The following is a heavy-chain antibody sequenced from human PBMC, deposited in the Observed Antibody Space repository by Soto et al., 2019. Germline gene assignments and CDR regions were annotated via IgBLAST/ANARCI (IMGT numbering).Heavy chain of an antibody. Sequence: PSETLSLTCTVSGGSISSSSYYWGWIRQPPGKGLEWIGNIYYSGSTYYNLSLKSRVTISVDTSKNQFSLKLSSVTAADTTVYYCARDKITGLFDYWGQGTLVTVS. CDR3: ARDKITGLFDY. V-gene: IGHV4-39*02. CDR1: GGSISSSSYY. CDR2: IYYSGST. D-gene: IGHD2-8*02. J-gene: IGHJ4*02.